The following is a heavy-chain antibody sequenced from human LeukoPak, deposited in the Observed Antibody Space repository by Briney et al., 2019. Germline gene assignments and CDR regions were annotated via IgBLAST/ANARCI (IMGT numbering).Heavy chain of an antibody. CDR2: MNPNRGKT. CDR1: GYTFTSYD. J-gene: IGHJ6*02. Sequence: ASVKVSCKASGYTFTSYDINWVRQATGQGLEWMGWMNPNRGKTGYAQKFQGRVTMTRNTSISTAYMELSSLRSEDTAVYYCARSSGNRYCSGGSCYGQAYYYYGMDVWGQGTTVTVSS. V-gene: IGHV1-8*01. CDR3: ARSSGNRYCSGGSCYGQAYYYYGMDV. D-gene: IGHD2-15*01.